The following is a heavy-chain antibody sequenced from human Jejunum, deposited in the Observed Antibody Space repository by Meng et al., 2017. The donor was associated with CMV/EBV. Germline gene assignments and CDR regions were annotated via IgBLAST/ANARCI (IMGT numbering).Heavy chain of an antibody. J-gene: IGHJ4*02. V-gene: IGHV1-18*01. D-gene: IGHD2-15*01. Sequence: QVLLVQSGAEWKNPGASVRVSCKASGYSFGSYGICWVRQAPGQGLEWMGWFVNYVDTYPAPKFQGRVTMTTDTHTNTAFMELRSLTSDDTAVYYCASGTPGRSYCDYWGQGTLVTVSS. CDR3: ASGTPGRSYCDY. CDR2: FVNYVDT. CDR1: GYSFGSYG.